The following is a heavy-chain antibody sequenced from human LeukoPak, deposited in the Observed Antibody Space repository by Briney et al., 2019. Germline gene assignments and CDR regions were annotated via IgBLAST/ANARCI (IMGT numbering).Heavy chain of an antibody. CDR1: GFTFSSYD. CDR3: ARRSAAGHFDY. V-gene: IGHV3-13*01. J-gene: IGHJ4*02. CDR2: IGTAGDT. Sequence: GGSLRLSCAASGFTFSSYDMHWVRQATGKGLEWVSAIGTAGDTYYPGSVKGRFTISRENAKNSLYLQMNSLRAGDTAVYYCARRSAAGHFDYWGQGTLVTVSS. D-gene: IGHD6-13*01.